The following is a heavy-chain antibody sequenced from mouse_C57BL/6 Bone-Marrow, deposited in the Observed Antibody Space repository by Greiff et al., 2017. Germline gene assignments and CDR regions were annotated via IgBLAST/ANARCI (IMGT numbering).Heavy chain of an antibody. CDR2: IDPSDSYT. CDR1: GYTFTSYW. CDR3: ARKNSSGPAWFAY. Sequence: QFQLQQPGAELVMPGASVKLSCKASGYTFTSYWMHWVKQRPGQGLEWIGEIDPSDSYTNYNQKFKGKSTLTVDKSSSTAYMQLSSLTSEDSAVYYCARKNSSGPAWFAYWGQGTLVTVSA. J-gene: IGHJ3*01. V-gene: IGHV1-69*01. D-gene: IGHD3-2*02.